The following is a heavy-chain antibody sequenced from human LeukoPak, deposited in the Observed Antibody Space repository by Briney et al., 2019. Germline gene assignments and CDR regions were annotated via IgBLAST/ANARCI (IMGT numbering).Heavy chain of an antibody. CDR2: IYYSGST. Sequence: SETLSLTCTVSGGSISSGDYYWSWIRQPPGKGLEWIGYIYYSGSTYYNPSLKSRVTISVDTSKNQFSLKLSSVTAADTAVYYCARAGDIVVVPAAPEYYMDVWGKGTTVTVSS. J-gene: IGHJ6*03. V-gene: IGHV4-30-4*08. CDR3: ARAGDIVVVPAAPEYYMDV. D-gene: IGHD2-2*01. CDR1: GGSISSGDYY.